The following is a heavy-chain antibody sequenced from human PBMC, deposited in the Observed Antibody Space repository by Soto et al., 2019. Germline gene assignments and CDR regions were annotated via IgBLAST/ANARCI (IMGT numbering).Heavy chain of an antibody. CDR1: GFTFSSYG. D-gene: IGHD6-13*01. V-gene: IGHV3-33*08. Sequence: PVGSLRLSCAASGFTFSSYGMHWVRQAPGKGLEWVAVIWYDGSNKYYADSVKGRFTISRDNSKNTLYLQMNSLRAEDTAVYYCARVKEWGSSWYFRYCYYGMDVWGQGTTVTVSS. J-gene: IGHJ6*02. CDR3: ARVKEWGSSWYFRYCYYGMDV. CDR2: IWYDGSNK.